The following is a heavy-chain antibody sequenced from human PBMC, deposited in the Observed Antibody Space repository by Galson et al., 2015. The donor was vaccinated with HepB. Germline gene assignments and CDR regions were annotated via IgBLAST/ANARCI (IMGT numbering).Heavy chain of an antibody. CDR2: IIPIFGTA. CDR1: GGTFSSYA. J-gene: IGHJ6*02. D-gene: IGHD2-2*03. V-gene: IGHV1-69*13. CDR3: ARERGLDQPALYPLAMDV. Sequence: SVKVSCKASGGTFSSYAISWVRQAPGQGLEWMGGIIPIFGTANYAQKFQGRVTITADESTSTAYMELSSLRSEDTAVYYCARERGLDQPALYPLAMDVWGQGTTVTVSS.